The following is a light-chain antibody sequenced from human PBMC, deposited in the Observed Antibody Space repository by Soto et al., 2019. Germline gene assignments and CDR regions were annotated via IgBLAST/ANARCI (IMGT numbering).Light chain of an antibody. V-gene: IGKV2-28*01. CDR2: LGS. CDR3: MQAQQSPWT. CDR1: QSLLQSNGYNY. J-gene: IGKJ1*01. Sequence: DIVMTQSPLSLPVTPGEPASISCRSSQSLLQSNGYNYLDWYLQKPGQCPQLLNYLGSNRASGVPDRFTGSGSGTDFTLKISRVEAEDVGVYYCMQAQQSPWTFGQGTKVEIK.